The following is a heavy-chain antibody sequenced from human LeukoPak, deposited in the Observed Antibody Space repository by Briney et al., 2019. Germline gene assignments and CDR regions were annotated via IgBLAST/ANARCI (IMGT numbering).Heavy chain of an antibody. CDR1: GFTVSSNY. Sequence: PGGSLRLSCAASGFTVSSNYMSWVRQAPGKGLEWVSVIYSGGSTYYADSVKGRFTISRDNSKNTLYLQMNSLRAEDTAVYYCARGSGPPREIAAAGTEDYFDYWGQGTLVTVSS. D-gene: IGHD6-13*01. J-gene: IGHJ4*02. CDR2: IYSGGST. CDR3: ARGSGPPREIAAAGTEDYFDY. V-gene: IGHV3-66*01.